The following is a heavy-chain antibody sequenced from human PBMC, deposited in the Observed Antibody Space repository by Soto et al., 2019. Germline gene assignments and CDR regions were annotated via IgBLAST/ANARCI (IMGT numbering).Heavy chain of an antibody. CDR2: MYNSGST. D-gene: IGHD3-22*01. CDR1: GGSISSYY. CDR3: ARQTDSYYTFDAFDI. V-gene: IGHV4-59*08. J-gene: IGHJ3*02. Sequence: SETLSLTCTVSGGSISSYYWTWIRQPPGKGLEWIGFMYNSGSTHYNPSLKSRVTISLDTSKNQFSLNLRSVTAADTAVYYCARQTDSYYTFDAFDIWGQGTMVTVSS.